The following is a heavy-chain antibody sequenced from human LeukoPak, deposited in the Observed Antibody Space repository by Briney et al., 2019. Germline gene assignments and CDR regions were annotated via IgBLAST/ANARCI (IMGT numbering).Heavy chain of an antibody. CDR2: ISSSSSYI. Sequence: PGGSLRLSCAASGFTFSSYSMNWVRQAPGKGLEWVSSISSSSSYIYYADSVKGRFTISRDNAKNSLYLHMDSLRTEDTAVYYCAKDLSDNYCVDFWGQGTLVTVSS. J-gene: IGHJ4*02. CDR3: AKDLSDNYCVDF. CDR1: GFTFSSYS. D-gene: IGHD1-1*01. V-gene: IGHV3-21*01.